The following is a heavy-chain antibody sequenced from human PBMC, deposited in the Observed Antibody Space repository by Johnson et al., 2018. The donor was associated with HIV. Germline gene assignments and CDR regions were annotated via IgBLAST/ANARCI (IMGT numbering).Heavy chain of an antibody. CDR2: IKRQIDGGTT. Sequence: VQLVESGGGLVQPGGSLRLSCAASGFTFSDVWMTWVRQAPGRGLEWVGRIKRQIDGGTTDYATPVKGRFTFSRDDSKNKLYLQMNSLKTEDTALYYCTTGLSWNDAFHIWAQGTMVTVSS. D-gene: IGHD1-1*01. J-gene: IGHJ3*02. CDR1: GFTFSDVW. CDR3: TTGLSWNDAFHI. V-gene: IGHV3-15*01.